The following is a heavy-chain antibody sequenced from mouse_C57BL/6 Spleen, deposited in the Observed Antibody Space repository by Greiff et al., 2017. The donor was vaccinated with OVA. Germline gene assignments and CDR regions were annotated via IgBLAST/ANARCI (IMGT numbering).Heavy chain of an antibody. D-gene: IGHD1-1*01. CDR3: AREVLRGGYFDV. J-gene: IGHJ1*03. CDR1: GYTFTSYW. V-gene: IGHV1-64*01. Sequence: QVQLQQPGAELVKPGASVKLSCKASGYTFTSYWMHLVMQRPGQGLEWIGMIHPNSGSTNYNEKFKSKATLTVDKSSSTAYMQLSSLTSEDSAVYYCAREVLRGGYFDVWGTGTTVTVSS. CDR2: IHPNSGST.